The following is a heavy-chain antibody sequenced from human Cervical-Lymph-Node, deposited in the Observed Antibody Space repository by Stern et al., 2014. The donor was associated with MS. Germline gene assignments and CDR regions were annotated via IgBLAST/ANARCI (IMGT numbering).Heavy chain of an antibody. CDR1: GGSIRTFS. J-gene: IGHJ4*02. CDR3: ARHSVGVKDFDS. D-gene: IGHD4-23*01. Sequence: MQLVESGPGLVKPSETLSLTCTVSGGSIRTFSWRWIRQPPGRGLEWIGCVYYNGTTTHNPSLKSRVTMSVDTSKSQLSLRLHSVTAADTAVYYCARHSVGVKDFDSWGQGTLVTVSS. CDR2: VYYNGTT. V-gene: IGHV4-59*01.